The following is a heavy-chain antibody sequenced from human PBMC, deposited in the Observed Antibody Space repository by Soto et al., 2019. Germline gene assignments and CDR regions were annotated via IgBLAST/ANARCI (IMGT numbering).Heavy chain of an antibody. V-gene: IGHV3-21*01. Sequence: GGSLRLSCAASVFTFSTYGMSWVRQAPGKGLEWLSSISDSGHYIYYADSVKGRFTISRDNAKNSLFLQMNSLRGEDTAVYYCARSGLALPYSASHWFDPWGHGTLVTVSS. CDR3: ARSGLALPYSASHWFDP. CDR2: ISDSGHYI. D-gene: IGHD3-22*01. J-gene: IGHJ5*02. CDR1: VFTFSTYG.